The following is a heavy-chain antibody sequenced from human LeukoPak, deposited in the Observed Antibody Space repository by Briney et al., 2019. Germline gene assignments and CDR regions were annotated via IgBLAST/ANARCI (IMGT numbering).Heavy chain of an antibody. CDR1: GYTFTSYY. Sequence: ASVKVSCKASGYTFTSYYVHWVRQAPGEGLEWMGIINPSGGSTSYAQKFQGRVTMTRDMSTSTVYMELSSLRSEDTAVYYCAKLLYYYDSSQPYWGQGTLVTVSS. V-gene: IGHV1-46*01. D-gene: IGHD3-22*01. J-gene: IGHJ4*02. CDR3: AKLLYYYDSSQPY. CDR2: INPSGGST.